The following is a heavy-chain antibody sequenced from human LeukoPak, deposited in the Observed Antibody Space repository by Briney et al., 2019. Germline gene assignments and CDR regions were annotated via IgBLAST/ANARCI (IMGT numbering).Heavy chain of an antibody. CDR3: AKDLHETYYAFWSGYSDYYFDY. Sequence: GGSLRLSCAASGFTFSSYAMSWVRQAPGKGLEWVSAISGSGGSTYYADSVKGRFTISRDNSKNTLYLQMNSLRAEDTAVYYCAKDLHETYYAFWSGYSDYYFDYWGQGTLVTVSS. D-gene: IGHD3-3*01. CDR1: GFTFSSYA. CDR2: ISGSGGST. J-gene: IGHJ4*02. V-gene: IGHV3-23*01.